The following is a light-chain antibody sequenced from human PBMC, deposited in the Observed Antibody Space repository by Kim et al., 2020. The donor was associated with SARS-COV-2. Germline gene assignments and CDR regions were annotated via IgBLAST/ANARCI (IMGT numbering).Light chain of an antibody. Sequence: QSVLTQPPSVSGAPGQRVTISCTGSSSNIGAGYDVHWYQQLPGTAPKLLIYGNSNRPSGVPDRFSGSKSGTSGSLAITGLQAEDEADYYCQSYDSSLSGQGVFGGGTKLTVL. CDR1: SSNIGAGYD. CDR3: QSYDSSLSGQGV. CDR2: GNS. J-gene: IGLJ3*02. V-gene: IGLV1-40*01.